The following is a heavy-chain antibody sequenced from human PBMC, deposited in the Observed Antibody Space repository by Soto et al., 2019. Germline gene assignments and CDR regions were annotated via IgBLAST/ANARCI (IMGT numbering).Heavy chain of an antibody. Sequence: SETLSLTCAVYGGSFSGYYWSWIRQPPGKGLEWIGEINHSGSTNYNPSLKSRVTISVDTSKNQFSLKLSSVTAADTAVYYCARGLVSSGPKSPSLGYWGQGTLVTVSS. V-gene: IGHV4-34*01. CDR2: INHSGST. CDR1: GGSFSGYY. CDR3: ARGLVSSGPKSPSLGY. J-gene: IGHJ4*02. D-gene: IGHD3-22*01.